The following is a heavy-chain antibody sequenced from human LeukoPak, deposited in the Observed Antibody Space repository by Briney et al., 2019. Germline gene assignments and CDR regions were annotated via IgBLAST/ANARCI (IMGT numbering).Heavy chain of an antibody. CDR1: GGSISSYY. CDR2: IYYSGST. J-gene: IGHJ6*02. Sequence: PSETLSLTCTVSGGSISSYYWSWIRQPPGKGLEWIGYIYYSGSTNYNPSLNSRVTISVDTSKNQYSLKLSSVTAADTAVYYCARGGYLYYYGMDVWGQGTTVTVSS. V-gene: IGHV4-59*01. D-gene: IGHD6-25*01. CDR3: ARGGYLYYYGMDV.